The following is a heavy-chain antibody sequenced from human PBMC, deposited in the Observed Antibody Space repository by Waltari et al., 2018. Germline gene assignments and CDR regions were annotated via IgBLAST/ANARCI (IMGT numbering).Heavy chain of an antibody. Sequence: EVQLVESGGGLVQPGGSLRLSCEASGFTFSNSLMHWVRQVPGKGMGEVLRIKHDWSGTIYAESVQGRFTISRDNAKNTFYLQLNSLRGEDTSVYYCGRGYNDRRLDYWGQGTLVTVSS. V-gene: IGHV3-74*01. CDR2: IKHDWSGT. CDR3: GRGYNDRRLDY. J-gene: IGHJ4*02. D-gene: IGHD1-1*01. CDR1: GFTFSNSL.